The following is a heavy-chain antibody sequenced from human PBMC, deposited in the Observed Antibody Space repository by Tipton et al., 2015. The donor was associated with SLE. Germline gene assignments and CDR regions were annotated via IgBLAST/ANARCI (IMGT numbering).Heavy chain of an antibody. J-gene: IGHJ6*02. CDR2: TSPSGST. V-gene: IGHV4-61*02. CDR3: ARDQEGGYYFYGMDV. D-gene: IGHD3-16*01. CDR1: GDSINSGLYY. Sequence: TLSLTCTVSGDSINSGLYYWSWLRQPAGKGLEWIGRTSPSGSTNYNPSLRRRVAISIDTSKNQFSLRLSSVTAADTAIYYCARDQEGGYYFYGMDVWGQGTTVTVSS.